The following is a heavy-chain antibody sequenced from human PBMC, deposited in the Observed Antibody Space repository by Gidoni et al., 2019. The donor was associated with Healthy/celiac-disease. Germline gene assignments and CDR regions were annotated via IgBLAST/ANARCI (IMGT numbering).Heavy chain of an antibody. Sequence: QVQLVESGGGVVQPGRSLRLSCAASGFTFSSYGMHWVRQAPGKGLEWVAVIWYDGSNKYYADSVKGRFTISRDNSKNTLYLQMNSLRAEDTAVYYCARAYYDFWSGYYNGFGYWGQGTLVTVSS. J-gene: IGHJ4*02. CDR3: ARAYYDFWSGYYNGFGY. CDR1: GFTFSSYG. V-gene: IGHV3-33*01. D-gene: IGHD3-3*01. CDR2: IWYDGSNK.